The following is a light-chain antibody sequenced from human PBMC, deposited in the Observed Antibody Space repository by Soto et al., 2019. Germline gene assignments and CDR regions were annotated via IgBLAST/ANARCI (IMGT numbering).Light chain of an antibody. V-gene: IGKV3-11*01. Sequence: ELVFTLPPPTLSLSPMEIATLSSRAIQRVSSYFAWYQQKPGQAPRLLIYDASNRATGIPARFSGSGSGTDFTLTVSSLEPEDFAVYYCQQRSNWPITFGQGTRLEIK. J-gene: IGKJ5*01. CDR2: DAS. CDR3: QQRSNWPIT. CDR1: QRVSSY.